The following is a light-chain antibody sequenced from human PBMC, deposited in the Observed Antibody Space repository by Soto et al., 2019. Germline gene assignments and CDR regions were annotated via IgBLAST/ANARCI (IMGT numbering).Light chain of an antibody. CDR2: STS. CDR1: TGAVTSGYY. V-gene: IGLV7-43*01. CDR3: LIYYGGAQV. Sequence: QAVVTQEPSLTVSPGGTVTLTCASSTGAVTSGYYPNWFQQKPGQAPRALISSTSNKHSWTPARFSGSLLGGKAALTLSGVQPEDEAEYSCLIYYGGAQVFGGGTQLTVL. J-gene: IGLJ2*01.